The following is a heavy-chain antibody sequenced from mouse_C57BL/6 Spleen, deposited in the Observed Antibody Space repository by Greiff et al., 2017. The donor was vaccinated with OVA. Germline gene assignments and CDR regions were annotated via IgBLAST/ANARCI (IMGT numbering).Heavy chain of an antibody. V-gene: IGHV1-81*01. CDR3: ARKGVDSFAY. CDR1: GYTFTSYW. J-gene: IGHJ3*01. Sequence: VQLQQSGAELVKPGASVKLSCKASGYTFTSYWISWVKQRPGQGLEWIGEIYPRSGNTNYNEKFKGKATLTADKSSSTAYMELRSPTSEDSAVYGGARKGVDSFAYWGQGTLVTVSA. CDR2: IYPRSGNT. D-gene: IGHD1-1*01.